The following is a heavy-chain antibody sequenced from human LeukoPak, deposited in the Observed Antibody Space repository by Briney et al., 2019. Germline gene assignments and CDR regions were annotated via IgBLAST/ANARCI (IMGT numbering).Heavy chain of an antibody. Sequence: TSETLSLTCTVSGGSISSYYWSWIRQPAGKGLEWIGRIYTSGSTNYNPSLRSRVTIAVDTSKNQFSLKLSSVTAADTAVYYCARDSEIGAFDIWGQGTMVTVSS. CDR2: IYTSGST. CDR3: ARDSEIGAFDI. J-gene: IGHJ3*02. V-gene: IGHV4-4*07. CDR1: GGSISSYY. D-gene: IGHD5-24*01.